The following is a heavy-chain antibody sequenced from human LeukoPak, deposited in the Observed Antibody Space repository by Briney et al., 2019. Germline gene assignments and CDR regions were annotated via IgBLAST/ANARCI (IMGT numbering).Heavy chain of an antibody. CDR3: ARDAPDNWLNYYYYYYGMDV. V-gene: IGHV3-30*04. Sequence: GGSLRLSCAASGFTFSSYAMHWVRQAPGKGLEWVAVISYDGSSKYYADSVKGRFTISRDNSKNTLYLQMNSLRAEDTAVYYCARDAPDNWLNYYYYYYGMDVWGQGTTVTVSS. J-gene: IGHJ6*02. CDR2: ISYDGSSK. CDR1: GFTFSSYA. D-gene: IGHD1-1*01.